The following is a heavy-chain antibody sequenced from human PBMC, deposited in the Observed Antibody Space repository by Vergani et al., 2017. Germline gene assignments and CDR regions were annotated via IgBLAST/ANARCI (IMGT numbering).Heavy chain of an antibody. CDR3: AREPRDYGGWFDP. Sequence: QVQLVQSGAELKKPGASVSVSCKGSSHTFQTYTISWVRQAPGQGLEWMGRIIPILGIANYAQKFQGRVTITADKSTSTAYMELSSLRSEDTAVYYCAREPRDYGGWFDPWGQGTLVTVSS. CDR2: IIPILGIA. J-gene: IGHJ5*02. V-gene: IGHV1-69*04. D-gene: IGHD4-23*01. CDR1: SHTFQTYT.